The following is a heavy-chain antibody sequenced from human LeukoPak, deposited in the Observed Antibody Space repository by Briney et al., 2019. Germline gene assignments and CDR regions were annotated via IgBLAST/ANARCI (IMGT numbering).Heavy chain of an antibody. CDR2: MNPNSGNT. J-gene: IGHJ5*02. V-gene: IGHV1-8*01. Sequence: GASVKVSCKASGYTFTRYDINWVRQATGQGLEWMGWMNPNSGNTAYAQKFQGRVTMTRNTSINTAYMELRSLRSDDTAVYYCVRDGGVPFDPWGQGTLVTVSS. D-gene: IGHD3-16*01. CDR1: GYTFTRYD. CDR3: VRDGGVPFDP.